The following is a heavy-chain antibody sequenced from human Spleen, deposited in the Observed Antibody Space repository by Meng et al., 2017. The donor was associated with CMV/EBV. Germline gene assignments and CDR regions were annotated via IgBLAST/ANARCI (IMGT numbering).Heavy chain of an antibody. Sequence: GGSLRLSCAAPGFTFSNAWMSWVRQAPGKGLEWVGRNKSKTDGGTTDYAAPVKGRFTISRDDSKNTLYLQMNSLKTEDTAVYYCVVVGVTDSFDIWGQGTMVTVSS. D-gene: IGHD2-15*01. CDR3: VVVGVTDSFDI. V-gene: IGHV3-15*01. J-gene: IGHJ3*02. CDR1: GFTFSNAW. CDR2: NKSKTDGGTT.